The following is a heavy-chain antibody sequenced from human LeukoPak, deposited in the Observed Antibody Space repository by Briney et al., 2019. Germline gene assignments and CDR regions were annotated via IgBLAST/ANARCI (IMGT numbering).Heavy chain of an antibody. J-gene: IGHJ3*02. D-gene: IGHD2-15*01. V-gene: IGHV1-8*01. CDR3: AREIWPGFGSCSHLPTFGCYGHDAFDI. CDR2: MNPNSGNT. CDR1: GYTFTSYD. Sequence: GASVKVSCKASGYTFTSYDINWVRQATGQGLEWMGWMNPNSGNTGYAQKFQGRVTMTRDTSISTAYMELSRLRSDDTAVYYCAREIWPGFGSCSHLPTFGCYGHDAFDIWGQGTMVTVSS.